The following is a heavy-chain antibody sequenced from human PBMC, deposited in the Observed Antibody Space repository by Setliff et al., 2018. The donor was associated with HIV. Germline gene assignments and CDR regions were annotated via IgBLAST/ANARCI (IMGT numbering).Heavy chain of an antibody. CDR1: GGSISSGGYY. Sequence: SETLSLTCTVSGGSISSGGYYWSWIRQHPGKGLEWIGYIHYSGSTYFNPSLKSRVTMSVDTSKNQFSLNLSSVTAADTAVYYCALDPGYRRDYWGQGTLVTVSS. CDR2: IHYSGST. CDR3: ALDPGYRRDY. J-gene: IGHJ4*02. V-gene: IGHV4-31*03. D-gene: IGHD5-12*01.